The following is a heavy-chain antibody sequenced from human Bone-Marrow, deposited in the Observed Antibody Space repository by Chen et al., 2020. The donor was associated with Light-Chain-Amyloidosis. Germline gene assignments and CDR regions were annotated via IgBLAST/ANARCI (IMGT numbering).Heavy chain of an antibody. D-gene: IGHD3-10*01. CDR1: GYTFTSYG. Sequence: QVQLVQSGAEVKKPGASVKVSCKASGYTFTSYGISWVRQAPGQGLEWMGWISAYNGNTNYAQKLQGRVTMTTDTSTSTAYMELRSLRSDDTAVYYCARERRVKLWFGECYSLKRNYFDYWGQGTLVTVSS. CDR3: ARERRVKLWFGECYSLKRNYFDY. CDR2: ISAYNGNT. J-gene: IGHJ4*02. V-gene: IGHV1-18*01.